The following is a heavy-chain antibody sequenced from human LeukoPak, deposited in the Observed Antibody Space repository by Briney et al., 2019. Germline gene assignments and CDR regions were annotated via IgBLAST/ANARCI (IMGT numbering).Heavy chain of an antibody. J-gene: IGHJ4*02. CDR1: GGSISSYY. V-gene: IGHV4-4*07. CDR3: ARSRGHFWSGSYYFDY. Sequence: SETLSLTCTVSGGSISSYYWSWIRQPAGKGLEWIGRIYTSGSTNYNPSLKSRVTMSVDTSKNQLSLKLSSVTAADTAVYYCARSRGHFWSGSYYFDYWGQGTLVTVSS. CDR2: IYTSGST. D-gene: IGHD3-3*02.